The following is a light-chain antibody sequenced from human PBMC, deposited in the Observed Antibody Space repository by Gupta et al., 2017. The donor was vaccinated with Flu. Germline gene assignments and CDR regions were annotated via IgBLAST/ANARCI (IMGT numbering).Light chain of an antibody. V-gene: IGLV2-14*01. CDR1: SSDVGAYNF. J-gene: IGLJ1*01. Sequence: QSALTQPASLSGSPGQSITISCTGTSSDVGAYNFVSWYQQHPGKAPKVVIYEVSNRPSGVSNRFSGSKSGNSASLTISGRQAEDEGDYYCTAHASGSATVFGTGTKVTVL. CDR2: EVS. CDR3: TAHASGSATV.